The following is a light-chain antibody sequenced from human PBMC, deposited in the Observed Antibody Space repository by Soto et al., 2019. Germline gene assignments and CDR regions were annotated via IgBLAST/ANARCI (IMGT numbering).Light chain of an antibody. Sequence: VEMTQYPSSVSASVGDRVTITCRSSEDISTWLAWYQQKPGKAPKLLIYAASSLQSGVPSRFSGSGSGTDFTLTISSLQPEDFATYYCQHADSFPLITFGQGRRPEIK. J-gene: IGKJ5*01. CDR1: EDISTW. V-gene: IGKV1-12*01. CDR2: AAS. CDR3: QHADSFPLIT.